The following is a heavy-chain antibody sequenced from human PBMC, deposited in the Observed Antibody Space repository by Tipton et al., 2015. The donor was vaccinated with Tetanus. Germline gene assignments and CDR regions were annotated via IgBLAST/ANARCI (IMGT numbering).Heavy chain of an antibody. CDR1: GGSINSGGYY. J-gene: IGHJ4*02. CDR2: IYFTGTT. CDR3: ARDSYYSSRWSFADY. D-gene: IGHD3-22*01. V-gene: IGHV4-31*03. Sequence: GLVKPSQTLSVTCTVSGGSINSGGYYWSWLRQHPGKGLEWIGYIYFTGTTYYNPSLESRLTISIDTSKNQFSLELTSVTAADTAVYYCARDSYYSSRWSFADYWGQGTLVTVSS.